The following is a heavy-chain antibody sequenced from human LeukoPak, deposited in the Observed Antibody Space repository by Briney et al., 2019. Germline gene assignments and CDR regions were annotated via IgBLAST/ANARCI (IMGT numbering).Heavy chain of an antibody. Sequence: PSETLSLTCTVSGGSISSSSYYWGWIRQPPGKGLEWIGSIYYSGSTYYNPSLKSRVTISVDTSKNQFSLKLSFVTAADTAVYYCARHSSPGFPNSPPWGQGTLVTVSS. V-gene: IGHV4-39*01. J-gene: IGHJ5*02. D-gene: IGHD1-1*01. CDR2: IYYSGST. CDR3: ARHSSPGFPNSPP. CDR1: GGSISSSSYY.